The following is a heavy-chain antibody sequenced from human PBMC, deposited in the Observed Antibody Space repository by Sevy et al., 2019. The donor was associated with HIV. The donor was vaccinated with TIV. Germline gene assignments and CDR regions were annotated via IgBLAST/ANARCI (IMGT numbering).Heavy chain of an antibody. CDR2: IYYSGST. CDR3: ARGGGRQWLVHQLDY. V-gene: IGHV4-61*01. CDR1: GGYVSDSSYY. Sequence: SETLSLTCTVSGGYVSDSSYYWSWIRQPPGKGLEWIGYIYYSGSTNYNPSLKSRVTISVDTSKNQFSLKLSSVTAADTAVYYCARGGGRQWLVHQLDYWGQGTLVTVSS. J-gene: IGHJ4*02. D-gene: IGHD6-19*01.